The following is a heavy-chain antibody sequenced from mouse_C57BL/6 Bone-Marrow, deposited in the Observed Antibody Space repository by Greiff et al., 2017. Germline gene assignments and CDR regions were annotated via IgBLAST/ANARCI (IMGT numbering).Heavy chain of an antibody. CDR3: ARGGSMAPYAMDY. CDR2: FHPYNDDT. D-gene: IGHD1-1*02. V-gene: IGHV1-47*01. Sequence: QVHVKQSGAELVKPGASVKMSCKASGYTFTTYPIEWMKQNHGKSLEWIGNFHPYNDDTKYNEKFKGKATLTVEKSSSTAYLELSRLTSDDSAVYYCARGGSMAPYAMDYWGQGTSVTVSS. J-gene: IGHJ4*01. CDR1: GYTFTTYP.